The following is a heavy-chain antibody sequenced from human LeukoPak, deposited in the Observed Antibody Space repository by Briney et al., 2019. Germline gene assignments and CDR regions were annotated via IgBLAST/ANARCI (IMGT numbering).Heavy chain of an antibody. CDR1: GFTFSSYS. CDR3: ARLVAGYDAFDI. Sequence: GGSLRLSCAASGFTFSSYSMNWVRQAPGKGLEWVSSISSSSSYIYYADSVKGRFTISRDNAKNSLYLQMNSLRAEDTAVYYCARLVAGYDAFDIWGQGTMVTVSS. J-gene: IGHJ3*02. V-gene: IGHV3-21*01. D-gene: IGHD6-19*01. CDR2: ISSSSSYI.